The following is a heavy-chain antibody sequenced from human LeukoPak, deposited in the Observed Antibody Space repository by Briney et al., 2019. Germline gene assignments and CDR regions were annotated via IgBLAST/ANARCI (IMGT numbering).Heavy chain of an antibody. V-gene: IGHV3-21*01. Sequence: GGSLRLSCAASGFTFSSYSMNWVRQAPGKGLEWVSSISSSSSYIYYADSVKGRFTISRDNAKNSLYLQMNSLRAEDTAVYYCARSLGATDAFDIWGQGTMVTVSS. D-gene: IGHD3-10*01. CDR2: ISSSSSYI. J-gene: IGHJ3*02. CDR1: GFTFSSYS. CDR3: ARSLGATDAFDI.